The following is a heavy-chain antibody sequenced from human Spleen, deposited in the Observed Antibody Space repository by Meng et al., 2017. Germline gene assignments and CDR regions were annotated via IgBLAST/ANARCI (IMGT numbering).Heavy chain of an antibody. CDR3: AKNNGYEQLDY. V-gene: IGHV3-7*01. J-gene: IGHJ4*02. CDR1: GFTFRNYW. CDR2: IKEDGSTI. D-gene: IGHD5-12*01. Sequence: GESLKISCAASGFTFRNYWMNWVRQAPGKGLEWVANIKEDGSTINYMGSVRGRFTLSRDNARNSLFLQMNSLRAEDTAVYYCAKNNGYEQLDYWGQGNLVTVSS.